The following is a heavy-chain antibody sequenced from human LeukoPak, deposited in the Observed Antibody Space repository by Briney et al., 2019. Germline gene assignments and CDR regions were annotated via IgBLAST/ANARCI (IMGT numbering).Heavy chain of an antibody. CDR2: ISYEGSNK. D-gene: IGHD5-12*01. V-gene: IGHV3-30*01. CDR1: GFTFSSYA. J-gene: IGHJ6*03. Sequence: GRSLRLSCAASGFTFSSYAMHWVRQAPGKGLEWVAVISYEGSNKYYADSVKGRFTISRDNSKNTLYLQMNSLRAEDTAVYYCARDSRVATTTERRYYYYMDVWGKGTTVTVSS. CDR3: ARDSRVATTTERRYYYYMDV.